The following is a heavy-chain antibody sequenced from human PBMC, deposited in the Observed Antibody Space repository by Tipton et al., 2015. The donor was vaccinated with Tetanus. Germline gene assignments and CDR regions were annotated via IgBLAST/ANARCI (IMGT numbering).Heavy chain of an antibody. V-gene: IGHV1-18*01. CDR2: ISAYNGNT. J-gene: IGHJ5*02. CDR3: ARDPRNGIAAAAWFDP. Sequence: QSGAEVKKLGASVKVSCKASGYTFTSYGISWVRQAPGQGLEWMGWISAYNGNTNYAQKLQGRVTMTTDTSTSTAYMELRSLRSVDTAVYYCARDPRNGIAAAAWFDPWGQGTLVTVSS. D-gene: IGHD6-13*01. CDR1: GYTFTSYG.